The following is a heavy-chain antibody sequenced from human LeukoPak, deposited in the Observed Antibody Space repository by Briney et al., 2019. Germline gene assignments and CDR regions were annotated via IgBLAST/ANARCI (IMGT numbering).Heavy chain of an antibody. CDR3: ARDYFDAYGMDV. CDR2: IYYSGST. CDR1: GYSISSGYY. J-gene: IGHJ6*02. V-gene: IGHV4-38-2*02. Sequence: SETLSLTCTVSGYSISSGYYWGWIRQPPGKGLEWIGSIYYSGSTYYNPSLKSRVTISVDTSKNQFSLKLSSVTAADTAVYYCARDYFDAYGMDVWGQGTTVTVSS. D-gene: IGHD3-9*01.